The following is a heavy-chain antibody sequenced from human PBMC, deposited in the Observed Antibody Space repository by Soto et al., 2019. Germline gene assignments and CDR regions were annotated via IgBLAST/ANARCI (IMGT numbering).Heavy chain of an antibody. CDR1: GFTFRMYE. CDR3: ARYGTRGDW. V-gene: IGHV3-48*03. J-gene: IGHJ5*01. Sequence: LRLSCQASGFTFRMYEMHWVRKAPGKGLEWVSYISSSGLTTYYADFAEGRFTISRDNAKDSLYLHLNSLRVGDTAVYYCARYGTRGDWWGLGTQVTVSS. CDR2: ISSSGLTT. D-gene: IGHD3-10*01.